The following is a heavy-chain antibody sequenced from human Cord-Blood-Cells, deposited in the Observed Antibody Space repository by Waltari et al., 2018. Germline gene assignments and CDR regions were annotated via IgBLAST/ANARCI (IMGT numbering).Heavy chain of an antibody. Sequence: QVQLQESGPGLVKPSATLSLTCTVPGGSISRSSWSWIRQPAGKGLEWIGRIYTSGSTNYNPSLKSRVTMSVDTSKNQFSLKLSSVTAADTAVYYCAREGSSKGDMDYWGQGTLVTVSS. CDR1: GGSISRSS. D-gene: IGHD6-6*01. CDR2: IYTSGST. J-gene: IGHJ4*02. CDR3: AREGSSKGDMDY. V-gene: IGHV4-4*07.